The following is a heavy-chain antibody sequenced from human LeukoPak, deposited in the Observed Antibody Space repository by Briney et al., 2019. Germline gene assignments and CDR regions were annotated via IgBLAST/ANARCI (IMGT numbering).Heavy chain of an antibody. J-gene: IGHJ3*02. CDR2: IIPIFGTA. D-gene: IGHD2-2*01. Sequence: ASVKVSCKASGGTFSSYAISWVRQAPGQGLEWLGGIIPIFGTANYAQKFQGRVTITADVATRTAYMELSSLRSEDTAVYYCAREIVGVPAAMRKALDIWGQGTMVTVSS. CDR1: GGTFSSYA. V-gene: IGHV1-69*13. CDR3: AREIVGVPAAMRKALDI.